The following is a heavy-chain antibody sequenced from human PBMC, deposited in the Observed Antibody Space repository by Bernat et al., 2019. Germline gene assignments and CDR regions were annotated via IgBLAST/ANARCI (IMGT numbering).Heavy chain of an antibody. CDR2: ITGNGIST. D-gene: IGHD6-19*01. Sequence: EVQLVESGGGLVQPGGSLRLSCAPSGFIFNNYAMSWVRQFPGKGLEWVSAITGNGISTNYADSGKGRFTISRDNSKNTLYLQMNNLRAADTAVYYCARDGSGWLFDCWGQGTLVTVSS. CDR1: GFIFNNYA. V-gene: IGHV3-23*04. J-gene: IGHJ4*02. CDR3: ARDGSGWLFDC.